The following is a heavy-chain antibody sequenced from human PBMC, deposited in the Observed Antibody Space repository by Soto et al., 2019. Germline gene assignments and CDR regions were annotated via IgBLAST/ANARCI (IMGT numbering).Heavy chain of an antibody. CDR3: ARERAVAGTRFDY. D-gene: IGHD6-19*01. Sequence: EVQLVESGGGLVKPGGSLRLSCAASGFTFSSYSMNWVRQAPGKGLEWVSSISSSSSYIYYADSVKGRFTISRDNXKNSLYLQMNSLRAEDTAVYYWARERAVAGTRFDYWGQGTLVTVSS. J-gene: IGHJ4*02. V-gene: IGHV3-21*01. CDR2: ISSSSSYI. CDR1: GFTFSSYS.